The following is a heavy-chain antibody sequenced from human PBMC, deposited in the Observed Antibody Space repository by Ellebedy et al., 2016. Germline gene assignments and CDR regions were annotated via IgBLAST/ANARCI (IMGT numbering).Heavy chain of an antibody. Sequence: GESLKISXVASGFTFRNFFMSWVRQAPRGGLEWVSTISGGGDITVSADSVKGRFTISRDNSRNTLYLQMNSLRAEDTAVYYCYYGHYSGSWGQGTLVTVSS. CDR2: ISGGGDIT. V-gene: IGHV3-23*01. CDR3: YYGHYSGS. J-gene: IGHJ4*02. D-gene: IGHD4-17*01. CDR1: GFTFRNFF.